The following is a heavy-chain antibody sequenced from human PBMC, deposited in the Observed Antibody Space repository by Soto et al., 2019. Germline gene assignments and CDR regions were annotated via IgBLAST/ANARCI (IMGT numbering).Heavy chain of an antibody. CDR1: GYAFTSYY. J-gene: IGHJ4*02. Sequence: GASVKVSWKAAGYAFTSYYMHWGRQAPGQGLEWMGIINPSGGSTSYAQKFQGRVTMTRDTSTSTVYMELSSLRSEDTAVYYCARSGSSGWYYFDYWGQGTLVTVSS. D-gene: IGHD6-19*01. CDR3: ARSGSSGWYYFDY. CDR2: INPSGGST. V-gene: IGHV1-46*01.